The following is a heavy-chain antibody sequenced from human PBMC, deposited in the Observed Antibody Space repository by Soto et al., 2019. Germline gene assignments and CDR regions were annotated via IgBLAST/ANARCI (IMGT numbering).Heavy chain of an antibody. CDR1: GYIFTSYW. Sequence: ESLKISCNGSGYIFTSYWIGWGRQMPGKGLERMGIIYPGDSDTRYSPSFQGQVTISADKSISTAYLQWSSLKASDTAMYYCARLDCSGGSCFSTYYYYGMDVWGQGTTVTVS. D-gene: IGHD2-15*01. CDR2: IYPGDSDT. CDR3: ARLDCSGGSCFSTYYYYGMDV. J-gene: IGHJ6*02. V-gene: IGHV5-51*01.